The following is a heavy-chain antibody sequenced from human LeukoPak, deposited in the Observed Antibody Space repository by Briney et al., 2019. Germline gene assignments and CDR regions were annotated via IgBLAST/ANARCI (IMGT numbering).Heavy chain of an antibody. CDR1: GFTFSSYS. V-gene: IGHV3-21*01. CDR2: ISSSSSYI. D-gene: IGHD2-8*01. Sequence: PGGSLRLSCAASGFTFSSYSMNWVRQAPGKGLEWVSSISSSSSYIYYADSVKGRFTISRDNARNSLYLQMNSLRAEDTAVYYCAMALDTPVSYWGQGTLVTVSS. J-gene: IGHJ4*02. CDR3: AMALDTPVSY.